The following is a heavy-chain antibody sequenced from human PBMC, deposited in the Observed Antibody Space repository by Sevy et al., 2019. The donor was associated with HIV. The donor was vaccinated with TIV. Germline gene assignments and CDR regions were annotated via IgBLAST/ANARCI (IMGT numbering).Heavy chain of an antibody. CDR2: IWYDGSNK. D-gene: IGHD2-21*02. CDR3: ARDRVQYCGGDCYSFAFDI. J-gene: IGHJ3*02. Sequence: GGSLRLSCAASGFTFSSYGMHWVRQAPGKGLEWVAVIWYDGSNKYYADSVKGRFTISRDNSKNTLYLQMNSLGAEDTAVYYCARDRVQYCGGDCYSFAFDIWGQGTMVTVSS. CDR1: GFTFSSYG. V-gene: IGHV3-33*01.